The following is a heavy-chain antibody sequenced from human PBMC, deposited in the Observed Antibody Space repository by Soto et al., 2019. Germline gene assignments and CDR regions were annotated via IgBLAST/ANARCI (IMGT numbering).Heavy chain of an antibody. CDR1: GFTFSNAW. CDR2: IKSKTDGGTT. V-gene: IGHV3-15*07. D-gene: IGHD1-26*01. Sequence: GESLKISCAASGFTFSNAWMNWVRQAPGKGLEWVGRIKSKTDGGTTDYAAPVKGRFTISRDDSKNTLYLQMNSLKTEDTAVYYCTTFPRPGIVGATTPADYWGQGTLVTVSS. J-gene: IGHJ4*02. CDR3: TTFPRPGIVGATTPADY.